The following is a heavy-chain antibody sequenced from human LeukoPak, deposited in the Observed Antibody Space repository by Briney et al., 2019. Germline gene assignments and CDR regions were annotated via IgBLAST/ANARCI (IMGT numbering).Heavy chain of an antibody. CDR1: GGSISSSSYY. V-gene: IGHV4-39*07. CDR2: IYYSGST. J-gene: IGHJ4*02. Sequence: SETLSLTCTVSGGSISSSSYYWGWIRQPPGKGLEWIGSIYYSGSTYYNPSLKSRVTISVDTSKNQFSLKLSSVTAADTAVYYCARDRAYFDYWGQGTLVTVSS. CDR3: ARDRAYFDY.